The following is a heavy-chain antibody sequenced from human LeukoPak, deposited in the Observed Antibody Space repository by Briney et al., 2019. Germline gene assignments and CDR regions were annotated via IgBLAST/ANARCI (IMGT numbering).Heavy chain of an antibody. CDR2: INPNSGGT. D-gene: IGHD3-22*01. V-gene: IGHV1-2*02. CDR3: ARDRLVLRGYGTLHFDY. Sequence: ASVTVSFKASVYTFTGYYMHWVRQAPGQGLEWMGWINPNSGGTNYAQKFQGRVTMTRDTSISTAYMELCRLRSDDTAVYYCARDRLVLRGYGTLHFDYWGQGTLVTVSS. CDR1: VYTFTGYY. J-gene: IGHJ4*02.